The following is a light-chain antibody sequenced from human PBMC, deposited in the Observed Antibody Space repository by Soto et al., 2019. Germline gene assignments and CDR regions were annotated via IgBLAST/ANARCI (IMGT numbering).Light chain of an antibody. V-gene: IGLV1-44*01. CDR2: TND. CDR3: AAWDDSLSEYV. J-gene: IGLJ1*01. Sequence: QSVLTQSPSVSGTPGQRVTISCSGCSSNIGSNIVNWYQELPGRAPRLLIYTNDQRPSGVPDRISGSKSGTTASLAISGLQSEDETDYYCAAWDDSLSEYVFGTGTKVTVL. CDR1: SSNIGSNI.